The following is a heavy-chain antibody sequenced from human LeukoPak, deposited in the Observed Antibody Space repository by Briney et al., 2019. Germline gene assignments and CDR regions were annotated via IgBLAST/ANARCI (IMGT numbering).Heavy chain of an antibody. Sequence: PSETLSLTCTVSGGSISSYYWSWIRQPAGKGLEWIGRIYTSGSTNYNPSLKSRVTMSVDTSKNQFSLKLSSVTAADTAVYYRARENYDILTGYLPGYYYYYMDVWGKGNTVNISS. D-gene: IGHD3-9*01. CDR1: GGSISSYY. J-gene: IGHJ6*03. CDR2: IYTSGST. CDR3: ARENYDILTGYLPGYYYYYMDV. V-gene: IGHV4-4*07.